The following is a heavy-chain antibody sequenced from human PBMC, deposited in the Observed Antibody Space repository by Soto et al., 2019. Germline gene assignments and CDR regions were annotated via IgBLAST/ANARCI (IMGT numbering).Heavy chain of an antibody. CDR3: ARHCPDIVDAITWGYYFDY. CDR2: IYYSGST. V-gene: IGHV4-39*01. Sequence: PSETLSLTCTVSGGSVSSSSCYWGWIRQPPGKGLEWIGSIYYSGSTYYNPSLKSRVTISVDTSKNQFSLKLSSVTAADTAVYYCARHCPDIVDAITWGYYFDYWGQGTLVTVSS. D-gene: IGHD5-12*01. CDR1: GGSVSSSSCY. J-gene: IGHJ4*02.